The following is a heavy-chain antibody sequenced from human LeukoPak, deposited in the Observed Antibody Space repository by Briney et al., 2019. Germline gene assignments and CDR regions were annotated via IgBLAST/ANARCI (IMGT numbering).Heavy chain of an antibody. CDR2: ISSSGNNA. Sequence: GGSLRLSCAVSGLTFRDAAMTWVRQAPGKGLEWVSLISSSGNNAYYADSVKGRFTISRDNSKNTLSLQMNSLRVEDTAIYYCAKDIQLSTWGLGTMVTVSS. D-gene: IGHD5-24*01. CDR1: GLTFRDAA. V-gene: IGHV3-23*01. J-gene: IGHJ3*01. CDR3: AKDIQLST.